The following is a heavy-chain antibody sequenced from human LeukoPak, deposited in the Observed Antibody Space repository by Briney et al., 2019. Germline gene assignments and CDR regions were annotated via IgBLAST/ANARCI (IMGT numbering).Heavy chain of an antibody. Sequence: PSETLFLTCAVYGGSFSGYYWSWIRQPPGKGLEWIGEINHSGSTNYNPSLKSRVTISVDTSKNQFSLKLSSVTAADTVVYYCARSTGSGGSCYVDYWGQGTLVTVSS. V-gene: IGHV4-34*01. CDR1: GGSFSGYY. CDR2: INHSGST. CDR3: ARSTGSGGSCYVDY. J-gene: IGHJ4*02. D-gene: IGHD2-15*01.